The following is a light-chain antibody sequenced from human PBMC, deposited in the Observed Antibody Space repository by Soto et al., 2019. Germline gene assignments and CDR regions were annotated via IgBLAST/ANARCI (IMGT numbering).Light chain of an antibody. CDR1: QSVGSY. V-gene: IGKV3-11*01. CDR2: DAS. J-gene: IGKJ2*01. CDR3: QQRSNWPYT. Sequence: EIVLTQSPATLSLSPGERATLSCRVSQSVGSYLAWYQQKPGQAPRLLIYDASNRATGIPARFSGSGSGTDFTLTISSLEPEDFAVYYCQQRSNWPYTFGQGTKLEIK.